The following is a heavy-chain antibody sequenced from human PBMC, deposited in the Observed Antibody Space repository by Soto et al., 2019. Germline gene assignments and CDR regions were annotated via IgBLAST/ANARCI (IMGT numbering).Heavy chain of an antibody. D-gene: IGHD3-9*01. V-gene: IGHV1-18*01. CDR1: GYTFTSYG. Sequence: QVQLVQSGAEVKKPGASVKVSCKASGYTFTSYGISWVRQAPGQGLEWMGWISAYNGNTNYAQKLQGRVTMTTDTSTSKGYMELRSLRSDDTAVYYCARDPLPFLSGYYPPEYWGQGTLVTVSS. CDR3: ARDPLPFLSGYYPPEY. CDR2: ISAYNGNT. J-gene: IGHJ4*02.